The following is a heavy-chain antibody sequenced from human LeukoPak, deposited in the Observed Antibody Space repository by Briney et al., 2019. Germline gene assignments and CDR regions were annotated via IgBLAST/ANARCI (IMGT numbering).Heavy chain of an antibody. CDR3: AKEGLYSSSWSEY. D-gene: IGHD6-13*01. J-gene: IGHJ4*02. CDR2: ISGSGGST. Sequence: RGSLRLSCAASGFTFSGYAMSWVRQAPGKGLEWVSVISGSGGSTYYADSVKGRFTISRDNSKNTLYLQMNSLRAEDTAIYYCAKEGLYSSSWSEYWGQGTLVTVSS. V-gene: IGHV3-23*01. CDR1: GFTFSGYA.